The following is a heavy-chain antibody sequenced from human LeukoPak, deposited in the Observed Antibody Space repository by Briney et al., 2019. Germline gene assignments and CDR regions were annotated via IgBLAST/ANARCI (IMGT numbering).Heavy chain of an antibody. CDR2: VSYDGTNK. CDR3: ARAYCGGDCYSTYYYYGMDV. J-gene: IGHJ6*02. CDR1: GFPFSSYA. V-gene: IGHV3-30-3*01. D-gene: IGHD2-21*02. Sequence: PTGGSLRLSCAASGFPFSSYAMHWVRPAPGKGLEWVAIVSYDGTNKYYVDSVKGRFTISRDNSKNTLYLQMNSLRAEDTAVYFCARAYCGGDCYSTYYYYGMDVWGQGTTVTVSS.